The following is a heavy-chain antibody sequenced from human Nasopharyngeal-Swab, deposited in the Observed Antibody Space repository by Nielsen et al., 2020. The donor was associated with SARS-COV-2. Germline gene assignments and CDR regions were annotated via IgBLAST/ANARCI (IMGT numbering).Heavy chain of an antibody. D-gene: IGHD1-26*01. J-gene: IGHJ4*02. CDR3: ARELLLDY. Sequence: GESLKISCAVSGITFDNVWMSWVRQAPGKGLEWVSYISSSSSTIYYADSVKGRFTISRDNAKNSLYLQMNSLRDEDTAVYYCARELLLDYWGQGTLVTVSS. CDR2: ISSSSSTI. CDR1: GITFDNVW. V-gene: IGHV3-48*02.